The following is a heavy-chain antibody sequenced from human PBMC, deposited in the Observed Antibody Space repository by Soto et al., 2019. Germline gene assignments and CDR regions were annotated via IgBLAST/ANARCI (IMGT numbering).Heavy chain of an antibody. J-gene: IGHJ4*02. CDR3: ARDLAVGLVDY. V-gene: IGHV1-18*01. Sequence: QVQLVQSGAEVKKPGASVKVSCKASGYTFTSYGISWVRQAPGQGLEGMGWISAYNGNTKYAQKLQGRVTMTTDTATSTAYMAVRSLRSDDTAVYYCARDLAVGLVDYWGQGTLVTVSS. CDR2: ISAYNGNT. CDR1: GYTFTSYG. D-gene: IGHD6-19*01.